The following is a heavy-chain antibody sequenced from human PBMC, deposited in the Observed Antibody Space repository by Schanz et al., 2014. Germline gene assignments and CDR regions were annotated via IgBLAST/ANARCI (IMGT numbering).Heavy chain of an antibody. CDR1: GFTFITFA. J-gene: IGHJ5*02. CDR2: MGGSASRT. Sequence: EVHLVESGGGLVQLGGSLRLSCAASGFTFITFAMGWVRQAPGKGPGWVSTMGGSASRTYYADSVKGRFTITRDNSKSTRYLQMNTLRADNTAVYYCARAPPLVRGIAGWFGPWGQGSLVTVSS. D-gene: IGHD3-10*01. CDR3: ARAPPLVRGIAGWFGP. V-gene: IGHV3-23*04.